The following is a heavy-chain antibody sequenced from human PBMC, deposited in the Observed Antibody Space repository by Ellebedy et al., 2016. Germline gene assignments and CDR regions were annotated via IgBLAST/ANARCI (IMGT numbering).Heavy chain of an antibody. CDR3: ARDLMAYRSDYGDYDNYYYYYGMDI. CDR2: IWYDGSNK. CDR1: GFTFSSYG. J-gene: IGHJ6*02. D-gene: IGHD4-17*01. V-gene: IGHV3-33*08. Sequence: GGSLRLSCAASGFTFSSYGMHWVRQAPGKGLEWVAVIWYDGSNKYYADSVKGRFTISRDNSKNTLYLQMNSLRAEDTAVYYCARDLMAYRSDYGDYDNYYYYYGMDIWGQGTTVTVSS.